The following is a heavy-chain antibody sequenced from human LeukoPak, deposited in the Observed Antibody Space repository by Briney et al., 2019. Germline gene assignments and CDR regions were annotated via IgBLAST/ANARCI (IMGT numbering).Heavy chain of an antibody. D-gene: IGHD3/OR15-3a*01. CDR1: GFTFTIYW. J-gene: IGHJ4*02. CDR3: ARDPRGPRPSDY. Sequence: PGGSLRLSCAASGFTFTIYWMSWLRQAPGKGLEWVANIKQDGSEKYYVDSVKGRFTISRDNAKNSLYLQMNSLRAEDTAVYYCARDPRGPRPSDYWGQGTLVTVSS. CDR2: IKQDGSEK. V-gene: IGHV3-7*01.